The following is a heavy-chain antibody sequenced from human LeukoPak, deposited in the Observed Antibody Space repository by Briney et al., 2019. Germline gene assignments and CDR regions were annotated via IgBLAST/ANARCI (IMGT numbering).Heavy chain of an antibody. J-gene: IGHJ4*02. CDR2: IIPIFGTA. CDR3: AREGVSGSYLGY. D-gene: IGHD1-26*01. Sequence: ASVKVSCKASGYTFTSYGISWVRQAPGQGLEWMGGIIPIFGTANYAQKFQDRVTMTRDMSTSTVYMELSSLRSEDTAVYYCAREGVSGSYLGYWGQGTLVTVSS. CDR1: GYTFTSYG. V-gene: IGHV1-69*05.